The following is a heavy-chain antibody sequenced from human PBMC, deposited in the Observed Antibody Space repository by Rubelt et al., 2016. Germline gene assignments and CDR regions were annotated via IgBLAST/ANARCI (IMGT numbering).Heavy chain of an antibody. D-gene: IGHD6-19*01. CDR3: ARDLIAVTGDYYFDY. CDR1: GFIFSTYG. J-gene: IGHJ4*02. CDR2: IISGGRTI. Sequence: EVQMVESGGGLVQPGGSLRLSFAASGFIFSTYGINWVRQAPGTGLVWVAYIISGGRTINYYASVTGRCTLPRDNARNSLYLKMNSLRAEDTAVYYCARDLIAVTGDYYFDYWGRGTLVTVSS. V-gene: IGHV3-48*04.